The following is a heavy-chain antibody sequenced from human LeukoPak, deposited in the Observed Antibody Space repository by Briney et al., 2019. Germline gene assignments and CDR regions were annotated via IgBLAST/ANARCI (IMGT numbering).Heavy chain of an antibody. Sequence: GGSLRLSCAVSGFTFSDYSMNWVRQAPGKGLEWVSHITSSSGTIYYADSVKGRFTISRDNAKNLLYLQMNSLRAEDTAVYYCTTQYGWGQGTLVTVSS. CDR2: ITSSSGTI. CDR3: TTQYG. D-gene: IGHD2/OR15-2a*01. J-gene: IGHJ4*02. V-gene: IGHV3-48*04. CDR1: GFTFSDYS.